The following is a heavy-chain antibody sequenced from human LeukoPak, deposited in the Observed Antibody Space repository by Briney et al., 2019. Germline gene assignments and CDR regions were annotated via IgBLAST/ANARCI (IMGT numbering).Heavy chain of an antibody. V-gene: IGHV3-48*04. J-gene: IGHJ4*02. CDR2: ISDSGRTI. Sequence: PGGSLRLSCAASGFTFSSYGMHWVRQAPGKGLEWVAYISDSGRTIHYADSVKGRLTISRDNSKNSVSLQMNSLRADDTAVYFCASGVDYWGQGTLVTVSS. CDR1: GFTFSSYG. CDR3: ASGVDY.